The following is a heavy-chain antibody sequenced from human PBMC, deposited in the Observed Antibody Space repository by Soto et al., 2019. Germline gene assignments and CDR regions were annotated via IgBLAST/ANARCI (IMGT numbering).Heavy chain of an antibody. Sequence: GGSLRLSCAASGFTFSSYAMHWVRQAPGKGLEWVAVITYDGSNKYYADSVKGRFTISRDNSKNTLYLQMNSLRAEDTAVYYCAREGRHYDIFGGRFDYWGQGTLVTVSS. D-gene: IGHD3-9*01. V-gene: IGHV3-30-3*01. CDR2: ITYDGSNK. CDR3: AREGRHYDIFGGRFDY. CDR1: GFTFSSYA. J-gene: IGHJ4*02.